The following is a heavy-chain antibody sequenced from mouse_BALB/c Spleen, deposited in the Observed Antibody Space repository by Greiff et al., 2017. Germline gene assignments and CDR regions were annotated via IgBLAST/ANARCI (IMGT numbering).Heavy chain of an antibody. CDR3: ARSGYSWFAY. V-gene: IGHV3-2*02. J-gene: IGHJ3*01. D-gene: IGHD2-3*01. Sequence: VQLQQSGPGLVKPSQSLSLTCTVTGYSITSDYAWNWIRQFPGNKLEWMGYISYSGSTSYNPSLKSRISITRDTSKNQFFLQLNSVTTEDTATYYCARSGYSWFAYWGQGTLVTVSA. CDR1: GYSITSDYA. CDR2: ISYSGST.